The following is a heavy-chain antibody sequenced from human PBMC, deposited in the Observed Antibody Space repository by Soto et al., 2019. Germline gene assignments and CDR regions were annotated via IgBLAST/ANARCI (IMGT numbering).Heavy chain of an antibody. CDR2: ISGSGATT. J-gene: IGHJ3*02. D-gene: IGHD3-10*01. V-gene: IGHV3-23*01. Sequence: KGLEWVSGISGSGATTYYADSVKGRFTISRDNSKDTLYLQLNSLRVEDTAVYFCAYILQDGLWIVHEALEIWGQGSMVTGSS. CDR3: AYILQDGLWIVHEALEI.